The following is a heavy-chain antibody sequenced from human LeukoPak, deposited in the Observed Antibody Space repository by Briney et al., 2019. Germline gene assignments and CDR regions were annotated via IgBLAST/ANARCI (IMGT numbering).Heavy chain of an antibody. J-gene: IGHJ5*02. D-gene: IGHD2-2*02. V-gene: IGHV1-2*02. CDR2: INPDSGAT. CDR3: ARVPTYTEPGGNRFDP. CDR1: GYTFTGYF. Sequence: ASVKVSCRASGYTFTGYFIHWVRQAPGQGLEWMGWINPDSGATNCAQKFQGRVTLTRDTSISTAYMDLGRLTSDDTAIYYCARVPTYTEPGGNRFDPWGQGTQVTVSS.